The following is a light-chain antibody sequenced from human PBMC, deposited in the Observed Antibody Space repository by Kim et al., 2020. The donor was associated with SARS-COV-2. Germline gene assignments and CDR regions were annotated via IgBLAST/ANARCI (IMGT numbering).Light chain of an antibody. Sequence: PGKTARITCSGDALPKKFAYWFQQKPGQAPVLVIYEDTKRPSGIPERFSGSTSGTTVTLTISGVQAEDEADYYCQSADSSDTFWVFGGGTQLTVL. CDR3: QSADSSDTFWV. CDR2: EDT. CDR1: ALPKKF. J-gene: IGLJ3*02. V-gene: IGLV3-25*03.